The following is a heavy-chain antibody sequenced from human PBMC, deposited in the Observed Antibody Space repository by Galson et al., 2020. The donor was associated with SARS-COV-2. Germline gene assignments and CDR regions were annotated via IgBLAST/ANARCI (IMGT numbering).Heavy chain of an antibody. J-gene: IGHJ5*02. D-gene: IGHD6-19*01. Sequence: GGSLRLSCAASGFTVSTNYMSWVRQAPGKGLAWVSVTHNGGSTYYADFVKARFTISRDSSKNTLFLQMNSLRAEDTAIYYCVSGVEQWLADHWGQGTLVTVSS. V-gene: IGHV3-53*01. CDR1: GFTVSTNY. CDR3: VSGVEQWLADH. CDR2: THNGGST.